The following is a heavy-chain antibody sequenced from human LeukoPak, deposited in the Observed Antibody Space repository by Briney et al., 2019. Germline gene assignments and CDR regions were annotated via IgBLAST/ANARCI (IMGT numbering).Heavy chain of an antibody. CDR1: GDSVSSNSAA. Sequence: SQTLSLTCAISGDSVSSNSAAWNWIRQSPSRGLEWLGRTYYRSKWYNDYAVSVKSRMTINPDTSKNQFSLQLSSVTAADTAVYYCARLTKNDSGSFRFGKKKRGYMDVWGKGTTVTISS. CDR2: TYYRSKWYN. V-gene: IGHV6-1*01. CDR3: ARLTKNDSGSFRFGKKKRGYMDV. J-gene: IGHJ6*03. D-gene: IGHD3-10*01.